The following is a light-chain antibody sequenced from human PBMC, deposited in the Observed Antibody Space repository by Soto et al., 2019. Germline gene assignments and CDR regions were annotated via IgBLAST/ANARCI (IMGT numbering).Light chain of an antibody. CDR3: QQYNNWPPWT. CDR2: DAS. CDR1: QSIRTD. J-gene: IGKJ1*01. Sequence: DIMMTQSPATLSVSPSESATLSCRVSQSIRTDLAWYQQKSGQGPRLLIYDASTRATGIPARFSGSGSGTEFTLTISSLQSEDFAVYYCQQYNNWPPWTFGQGAKVDI. V-gene: IGKV3D-15*01.